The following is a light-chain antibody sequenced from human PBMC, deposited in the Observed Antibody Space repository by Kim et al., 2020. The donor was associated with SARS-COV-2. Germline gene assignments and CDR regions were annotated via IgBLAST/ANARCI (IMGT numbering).Light chain of an antibody. Sequence: ARGRPARITCGGNNRGSKRVRWYEQRPGEAPARVVHDDRDRPSGNPERFAGSNSGNTATLTISGVEAGDVADHYWQVWDLGTDHPAFGGGTQLTV. CDR2: DDR. V-gene: IGLV3-21*03. J-gene: IGLJ2*01. CDR3: QVWDLGTDHPA. CDR1: NRGSKR.